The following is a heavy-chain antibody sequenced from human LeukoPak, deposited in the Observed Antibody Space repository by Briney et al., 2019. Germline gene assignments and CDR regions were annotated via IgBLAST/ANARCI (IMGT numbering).Heavy chain of an antibody. J-gene: IGHJ4*02. Sequence: GGSLRLSCAASGFTFSSYGMHWVRQAPGRGLEWVAVISYDGSNKYYADSVKGRFTISRDNSKNTLYLQMNSLRAEDTAVYYCARTSSGYRYYFDYWGQGTLVTVSS. CDR3: ARTSSGYRYYFDY. CDR2: ISYDGSNK. D-gene: IGHD3-22*01. V-gene: IGHV3-30*03. CDR1: GFTFSSYG.